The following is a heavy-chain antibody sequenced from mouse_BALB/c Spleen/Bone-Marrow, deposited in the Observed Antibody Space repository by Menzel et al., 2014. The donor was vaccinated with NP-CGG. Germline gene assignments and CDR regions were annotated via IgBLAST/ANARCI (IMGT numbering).Heavy chain of an antibody. CDR2: SRNKAKHYTT. Sequence: EVKVVESGGGLVQPGDSLRLSCATSGFTFSDFNMEWVRQPPGKRLEWIAASRNKAKHYTTEYSASVKGRFIVSRDTSQSILYLQMNALRAEDTAIYYCARDVGYGNYFVYWGQGTLVTVSA. D-gene: IGHD2-10*02. V-gene: IGHV7-1*02. CDR1: GFTFSDFN. J-gene: IGHJ3*01. CDR3: ARDVGYGNYFVY.